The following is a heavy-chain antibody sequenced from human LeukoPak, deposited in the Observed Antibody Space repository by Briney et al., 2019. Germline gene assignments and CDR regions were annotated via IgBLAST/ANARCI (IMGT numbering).Heavy chain of an antibody. D-gene: IGHD3-16*01. CDR2: IYYSGST. CDR1: GGSISSYY. CDR3: ARRVGYDYVWGSARYYFDY. Sequence: SETLSLTCTVSGGSISSYYWSWIRQPPGKGLEWIGYIYYSGSTNYNPSLKSRVTISVDTSKNQFSLKLSSVTAADTAVYYCARRVGYDYVWGSARYYFDYWGQGTLVTVSS. J-gene: IGHJ4*02. V-gene: IGHV4-59*08.